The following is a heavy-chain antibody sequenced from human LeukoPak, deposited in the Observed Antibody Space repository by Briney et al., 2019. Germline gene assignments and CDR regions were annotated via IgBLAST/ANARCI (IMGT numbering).Heavy chain of an antibody. CDR1: GGSISSYY. CDR3: AVMSSPYYFDY. Sequence: SETLSLTCTVSGGSISSYYWSWIRQPPGKGLEWIGYIYYSGSTNYNPSLKSRVTISADTSKNQYSLKLSSVTAADTAVYYCAVMSSPYYFDYWGQGTLVTVSS. V-gene: IGHV4-59*12. CDR2: IYYSGST. J-gene: IGHJ4*02. D-gene: IGHD6-6*01.